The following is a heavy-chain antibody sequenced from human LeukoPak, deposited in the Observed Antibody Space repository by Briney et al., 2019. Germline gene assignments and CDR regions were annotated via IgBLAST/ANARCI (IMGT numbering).Heavy chain of an antibody. CDR3: AREYGDYSSYFDL. J-gene: IGHJ2*01. CDR1: GFTFDDYG. CDR2: ITWNGAST. V-gene: IGHV3-20*04. D-gene: IGHD4-17*01. Sequence: PVGYLRLSCAASGFTFDDYGMSWVRQAPGKGLEWVTGITWNGASTGSADSVKGRFTISRDNAKNSLYLGMSSLRAEDTALYYCAREYGDYSSYFDLWGRGTLVTVSS.